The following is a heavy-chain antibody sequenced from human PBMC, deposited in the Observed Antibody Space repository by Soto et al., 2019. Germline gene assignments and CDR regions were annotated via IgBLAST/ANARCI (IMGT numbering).Heavy chain of an antibody. Sequence: SETLSLTCTVSGGSVSSGSYYWTWIRQPPGKGLEWIGCLYNSGSSNYNPALKSRATISVDTSKNQFSLRLSSVTAADTAVYYCARDNGYSYGYFDYWGQGTLVTVSS. CDR2: LYNSGSS. V-gene: IGHV4-61*01. D-gene: IGHD5-18*01. CDR1: GGSVSSGSYY. J-gene: IGHJ4*02. CDR3: ARDNGYSYGYFDY.